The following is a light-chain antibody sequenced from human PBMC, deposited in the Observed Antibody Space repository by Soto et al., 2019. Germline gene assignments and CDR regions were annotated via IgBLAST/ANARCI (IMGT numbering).Light chain of an antibody. J-gene: IGLJ1*01. CDR3: SSYTTSSTRV. CDR2: EVS. Sequence: LTQPASVSGSPGQSITISCTGTSSDVGAYDYVSWYQQHPDKAPKLMIYEVSYRPSGVSNRFSGSKSVNTATLTISGLQAEDEADYYCSSYTTSSTRVFGTGTKVTVL. V-gene: IGLV2-14*03. CDR1: SSDVGAYDY.